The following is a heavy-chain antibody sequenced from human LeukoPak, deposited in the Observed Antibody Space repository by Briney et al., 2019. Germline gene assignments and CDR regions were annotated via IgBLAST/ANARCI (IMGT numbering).Heavy chain of an antibody. CDR1: GYSFTSYD. CDR3: ARDNGYRTRHYFDY. Sequence: GASVKVSCKASGYSFTSYDINWVRQATGQGLEWMGWMNPNSGNTGYAQKFQGRVTMTRNTSINTVYMELSSLRSEDTAVYYCARDNGYRTRHYFDYWGQGTLVTVSS. V-gene: IGHV1-8*01. J-gene: IGHJ4*02. CDR2: MNPNSGNT. D-gene: IGHD5-18*01.